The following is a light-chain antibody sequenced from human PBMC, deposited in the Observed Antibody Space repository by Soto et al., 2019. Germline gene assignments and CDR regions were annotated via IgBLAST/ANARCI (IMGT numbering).Light chain of an antibody. CDR3: QQYNSQET. V-gene: IGKV1-16*01. CDR1: QSISNY. CDR2: AAS. Sequence: DIQMTQSPSSLSASVGDRVSIPFRASQSISNYLTWYQQKPGTAPKLLIYAASSLESGVPSRFSGSGSGTEFTLTISSLQPDDFATYYCQQYNSQETFGQGTKVDIK. J-gene: IGKJ1*01.